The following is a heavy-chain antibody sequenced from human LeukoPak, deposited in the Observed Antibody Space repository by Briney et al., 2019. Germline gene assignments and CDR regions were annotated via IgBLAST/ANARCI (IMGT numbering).Heavy chain of an antibody. CDR3: ARDYYYESSGSVY. V-gene: IGHV3-7*05. D-gene: IGHD3-22*01. CDR2: IKQDGSEE. J-gene: IGHJ4*02. Sequence: PGGSLRLSCAAAGFTFSSYCMSWVRQAPGKGLEWVANIKQDGSEEYYVDSVKGRFTISRDNAENSLYLQMNSLRAEDTAVYYCARDYYYESSGSVYWGQGTQVTVSS. CDR1: GFTFSSYC.